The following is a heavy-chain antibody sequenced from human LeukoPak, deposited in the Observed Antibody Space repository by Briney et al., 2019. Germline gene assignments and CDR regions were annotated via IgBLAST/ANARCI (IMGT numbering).Heavy chain of an antibody. D-gene: IGHD2-8*01. V-gene: IGHV3-9*01. CDR2: ISWNSGTK. J-gene: IGHJ6*02. CDR3: AVLHYYAMDV. CDR1: GFTFDDYA. Sequence: GGSLRLSCAASGFTFDDYAMHWVRQAPGEGLEWVSGISWNSGTKGYADSVKGRFTISRDNAKNSLYLQMNSLRGEDAALYYCAVLHYYAMDVWGQGTTVTVSS.